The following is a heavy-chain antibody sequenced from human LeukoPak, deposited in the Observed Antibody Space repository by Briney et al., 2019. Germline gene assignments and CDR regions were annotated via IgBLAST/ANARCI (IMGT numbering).Heavy chain of an antibody. CDR2: ISYDGSNK. Sequence: GGSLRLSCAASGFTFSSYGMHWVRQAPGKGLEWVAVISYDGSNKYYADSVKGRFTISRDNSKNTLYLQMNSLRAEDTAVYYCAKASSSWYGTQTDYWGQGTLVTVSS. CDR1: GFTFSSYG. CDR3: AKASSSWYGTQTDY. D-gene: IGHD6-13*01. J-gene: IGHJ4*02. V-gene: IGHV3-30*18.